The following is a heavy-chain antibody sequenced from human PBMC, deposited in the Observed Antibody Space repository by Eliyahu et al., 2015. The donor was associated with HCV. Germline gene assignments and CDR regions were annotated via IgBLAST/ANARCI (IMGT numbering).Heavy chain of an antibody. CDR3: AKDRPYCTGGVCSGPAGAFDI. J-gene: IGHJ3*02. CDR1: GFTFSSYA. D-gene: IGHD2-8*02. Sequence: EVQLLESGGGLVQPGGSLRLSCAASGFTFSSYAMSWVRQAPGKGLEWVSAISGSGGSTYYADSVKGRFTISRDNSKNTLYLQMNSLRAEDTAVYYCAKDRPYCTGGVCSGPAGAFDIWGQGTMVTVSS. CDR2: ISGSGGST. V-gene: IGHV3-23*01.